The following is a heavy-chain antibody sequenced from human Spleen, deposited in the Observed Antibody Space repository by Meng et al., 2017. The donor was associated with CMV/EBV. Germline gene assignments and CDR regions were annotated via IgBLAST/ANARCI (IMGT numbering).Heavy chain of an antibody. J-gene: IGHJ6*02. V-gene: IGHV1-46*01. D-gene: IGHD5-18*01. CDR1: GYPFTSLD. CDR2: INPSGGST. CDR3: ARDPRRGGSYGSYYYGMDV. Sequence: ASVKVSCKTSGYPFTSLDVNWVRQAPGQGLEWMGIINPSGGSTSYAQKFQGRVTMTRDTSTSTVYMELSSLRSEDTAVYYCARDPRRGGSYGSYYYGMDVWGQGTTVTVSS.